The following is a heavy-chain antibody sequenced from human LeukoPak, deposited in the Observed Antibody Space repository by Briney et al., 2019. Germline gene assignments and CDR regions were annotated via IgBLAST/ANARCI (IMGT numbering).Heavy chain of an antibody. V-gene: IGHV3-48*03. D-gene: IGHD5-24*01. J-gene: IGHJ4*02. Sequence: GGSLRLSCAASGFTFSSYEMNWVRQAPGKGLEWVSYISSSGSTIYYADSLKGRFTISRDNAKQSLFLQMNSLRVEDLGVYYCARGRRWLQPLDYWGQGTLVTVSS. CDR3: ARGRRWLQPLDY. CDR2: ISSSGSTI. CDR1: GFTFSSYE.